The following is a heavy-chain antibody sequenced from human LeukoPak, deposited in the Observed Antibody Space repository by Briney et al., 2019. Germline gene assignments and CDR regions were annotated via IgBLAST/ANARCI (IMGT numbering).Heavy chain of an antibody. CDR1: GGTFSSYA. J-gene: IGHJ4*02. V-gene: IGHV1-69*13. D-gene: IGHD3-16*01. CDR2: IIPIFGTA. CDR3: ARESLWGEVVLGADY. Sequence: SVKVSCKASGGTFSSYAISWVRQAPGQGLEWMGGIIPIFGTANYAQKFQGRVTITADESTSTAYMELSSLRSEDTAVYYCARESLWGEVVLGADYWGQGTLVTVSS.